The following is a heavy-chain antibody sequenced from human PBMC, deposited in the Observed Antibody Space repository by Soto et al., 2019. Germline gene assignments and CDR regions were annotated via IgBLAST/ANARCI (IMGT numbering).Heavy chain of an antibody. CDR2: SWFDGSIA. V-gene: IGHV3-33*01. CDR1: GFKFTDYG. Sequence: QVQLVESGGGVVQPGRSLRLSCVASGFKFTDYGLNWVRQTPGKGLEWVAISWFDGSIAYYAESVKGRFTISRDDSRNTVYLCMNSLRGEDTAMCYCAGDGVRIHSSGNFDSWGQGTQVTVSS. D-gene: IGHD3-22*01. J-gene: IGHJ4*02. CDR3: AGDGVRIHSSGNFDS.